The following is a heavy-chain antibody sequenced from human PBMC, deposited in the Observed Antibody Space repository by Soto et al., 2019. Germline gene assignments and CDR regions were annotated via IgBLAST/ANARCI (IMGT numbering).Heavy chain of an antibody. J-gene: IGHJ6*02. V-gene: IGHV4-39*01. CDR1: GGSISSSSYY. CDR2: IYYSGST. D-gene: IGHD4-4*01. CDR3: ATNYAYYYYYGMDV. Sequence: SETLSLTCTVSGGSISSSSYYWGWIRQPPGKGLEWIGSIYYSGSTYYNPSLKSRVTISVDTSKNQFSLKLSSVTAADTAVYYCATNYAYYYYYGMDVWGQGTTVTV.